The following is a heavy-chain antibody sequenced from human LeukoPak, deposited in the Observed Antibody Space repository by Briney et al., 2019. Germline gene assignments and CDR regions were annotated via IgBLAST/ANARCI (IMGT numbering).Heavy chain of an antibody. V-gene: IGHV3-11*01. CDR3: ARTEYYYDSSGYYGY. J-gene: IGHJ4*02. Sequence: PGGSLRLSCAASGFTFSDYYMSWIRQAPGKGLEWVSYISSSGSTIYYADSVKGRFTISRDNAKNSLYLQMNSLRAEDTAVYYCARTEYYYDSSGYYGYWGQGTLVTVSS. CDR1: GFTFSDYY. CDR2: ISSSGSTI. D-gene: IGHD3-22*01.